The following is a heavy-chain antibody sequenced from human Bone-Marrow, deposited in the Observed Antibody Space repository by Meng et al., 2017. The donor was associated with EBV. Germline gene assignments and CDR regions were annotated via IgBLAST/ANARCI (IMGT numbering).Heavy chain of an antibody. CDR1: LNSLSTYW. CDR2: INTDGSST. Sequence: GQLASCRGGVSLRVGALRLSPAPPLNSLSTYWMHWVRQAPGKGLVWVSRINTDGSSTSYADSVKGRFSISRDNAKKTLYLQMNSLTVDDTAMYYCVRGYGGSYLGGDHWGQGTLVTVSS. CDR3: VRGYGGSYLGGDH. J-gene: IGHJ5*02. V-gene: IGHV3-74*01. D-gene: IGHD1-26*01.